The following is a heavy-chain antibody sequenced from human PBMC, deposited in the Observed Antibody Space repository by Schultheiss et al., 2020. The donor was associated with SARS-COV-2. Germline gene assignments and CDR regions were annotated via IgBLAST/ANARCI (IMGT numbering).Heavy chain of an antibody. CDR2: VAYDGGNK. Sequence: GGSLRLSCAASGFTFTDYSMHWVRQAPGKGLEWVALVAYDGGNKFYADSVKGRFSISRDNSKNTLSLQMNSLRAEDTAVYYCARVETVATFFDYWGQGTPVTVSS. CDR1: GFTFTDYS. D-gene: IGHD4-23*01. V-gene: IGHV3-30*04. CDR3: ARVETVATFFDY. J-gene: IGHJ4*02.